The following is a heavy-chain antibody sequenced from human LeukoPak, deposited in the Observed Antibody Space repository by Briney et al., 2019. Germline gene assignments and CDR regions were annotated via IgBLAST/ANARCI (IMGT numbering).Heavy chain of an antibody. CDR1: RFTFSSYI. V-gene: IGHV3-7*01. CDR2: IKQDGSEK. Sequence: PGGSLRLSCAASRFTFSSYIMNWVRQAPGKGLEWVANIKQDGSEKYYVDSVKGRFTISRDNAKNSLYLQMNSLRAEDTAVYYCARDHWGRRHDWFDPWGQGTLVTVSS. J-gene: IGHJ5*02. CDR3: ARDHWGRRHDWFDP. D-gene: IGHD3-16*01.